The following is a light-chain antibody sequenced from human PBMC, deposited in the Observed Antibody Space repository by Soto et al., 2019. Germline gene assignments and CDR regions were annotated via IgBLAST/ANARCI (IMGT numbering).Light chain of an antibody. CDR1: SSDIGSYNY. CDR2: GVS. Sequence: QSVLTQPASVSGSPGQSITISCTGTSSDIGSYNYVSWYQQHPGRAPKLLIYGVSNRPSGVSDRFSGSKSGITASLTISGLQAEDEADYYCNSYTTNNNVFGTGTKVTV. V-gene: IGLV2-14*03. CDR3: NSYTTNNNV. J-gene: IGLJ1*01.